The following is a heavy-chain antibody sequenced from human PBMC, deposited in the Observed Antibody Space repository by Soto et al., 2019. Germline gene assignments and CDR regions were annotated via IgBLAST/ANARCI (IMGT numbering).Heavy chain of an antibody. V-gene: IGHV3-23*01. D-gene: IGHD1-26*01. CDR3: VKGHSESYYYFDY. CDR1: GFTFSFCA. J-gene: IGHJ4*02. Sequence: EVQLLESGGGLVQPGGSLRLSCAASGFTFSFCAMSWVRQAPGKGLEWVSSIRGSGGDTYYADSVRGRFTISRDNSKNTRYLQMNSLRGEDTAVYYCVKGHSESYYYFDYWGQGTLVTVSS. CDR2: IRGSGGDT.